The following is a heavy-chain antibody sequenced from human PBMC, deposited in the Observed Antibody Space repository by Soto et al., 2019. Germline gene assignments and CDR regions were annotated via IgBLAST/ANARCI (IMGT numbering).Heavy chain of an antibody. D-gene: IGHD1-26*01. CDR3: ARGLGSYFDY. J-gene: IGHJ4*02. V-gene: IGHV3-23*01. CDR2: ITGSGRDT. Sequence: EVQLLESGGGLAQPGGSLRLSCAASGFTFRNNVLSWVRQAPGKGLDWVSGITGSGRDTYYADSVKGRFTISKDNAENTLYLLMNSLRAEDTAVYYCARGLGSYFDYWGQGTLVTVSS. CDR1: GFTFRNNV.